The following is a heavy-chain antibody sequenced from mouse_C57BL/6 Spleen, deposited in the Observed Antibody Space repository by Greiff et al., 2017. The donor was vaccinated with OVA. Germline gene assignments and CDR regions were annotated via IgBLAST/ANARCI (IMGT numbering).Heavy chain of an antibody. CDR3: ARSGYGNYFDY. V-gene: IGHV1-80*01. J-gene: IGHJ2*01. Sequence: QVQLKQSGAELVKPGASVKISCKASGYAFSSYWMNWVKQRPGKGLEWIGQIYPGDGDTNYNGKFKGKATLTADKSSSTAYMQLSSLTSEDSAVYFCARSGYGNYFDYWGQGTTLTVSS. D-gene: IGHD2-1*01. CDR1: GYAFSSYW. CDR2: IYPGDGDT.